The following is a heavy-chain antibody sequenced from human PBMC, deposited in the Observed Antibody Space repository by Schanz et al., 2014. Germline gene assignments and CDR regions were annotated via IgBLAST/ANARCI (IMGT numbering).Heavy chain of an antibody. CDR1: GFTFSNYW. D-gene: IGHD3-3*01. CDR3: ARDKGGYYPFDY. Sequence: EVQLVESGGGLVQPGGSLRVSCAASGFTFSNYWMSWVRQAPGKGLEWVANIKQDESERSYVDSVKGRFTISRDNAKNSLYLQMNSLRAEDTAVYYCARDKGGYYPFDYWGQGTLVTVSS. V-gene: IGHV3-7*01. J-gene: IGHJ4*02. CDR2: IKQDESER.